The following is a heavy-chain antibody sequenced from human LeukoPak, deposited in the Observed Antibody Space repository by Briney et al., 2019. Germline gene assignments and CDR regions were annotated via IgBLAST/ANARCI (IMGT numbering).Heavy chain of an antibody. Sequence: SETLSLTCTVSGGSISSYYWSWIRQPPGKGLEWIGYIYYSGSTNYNPSLKSRVTISVDTSKNQFSLKLTSVTAADTAVYYCARGDSGSFSQFDCWGQGTLVTVSS. CDR3: ARGDSGSFSQFDC. D-gene: IGHD1-26*01. CDR2: IYYSGST. V-gene: IGHV4-59*01. CDR1: GGSISSYY. J-gene: IGHJ4*02.